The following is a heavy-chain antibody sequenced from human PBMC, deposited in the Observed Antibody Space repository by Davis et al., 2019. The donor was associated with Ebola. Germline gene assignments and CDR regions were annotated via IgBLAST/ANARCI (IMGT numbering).Heavy chain of an antibody. V-gene: IGHV3-23*01. CDR2: LGTSADT. D-gene: IGHD2-2*01. CDR1: GLIFSSYV. Sequence: PGGSLRLSCAASGLIFSSYVMSWVRQAPGKGLEWVSTLGTSADTYYADSVKGRFTISRDNSKNTLYLQMNGLRVEDTAIYYCAKDTSNIWFDMWGQGTMVTVSS. J-gene: IGHJ3*02. CDR3: AKDTSNIWFDM.